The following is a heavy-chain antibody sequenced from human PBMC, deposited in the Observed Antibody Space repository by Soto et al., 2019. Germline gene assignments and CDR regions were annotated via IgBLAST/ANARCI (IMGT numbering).Heavy chain of an antibody. Sequence: SETLSLTCTVSGGSISTENWWSWVRQPPGKGLEWIGEIYHGGGARYNPSLRRRVTISVDKSKNQFSLNLSSVTAADTAVYYCARLIMSANSFDIWGQGTMVTVSS. D-gene: IGHD2-8*01. CDR1: GGSISTENW. J-gene: IGHJ3*02. CDR2: IYHGGGA. V-gene: IGHV4-4*02. CDR3: ARLIMSANSFDI.